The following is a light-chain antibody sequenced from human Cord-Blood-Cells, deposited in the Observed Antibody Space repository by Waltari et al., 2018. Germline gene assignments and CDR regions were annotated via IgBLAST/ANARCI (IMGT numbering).Light chain of an antibody. Sequence: QSALTQPASVSGSPGQSITISCTGTTSDVGGYNYVSCYQQHQGKPPKLLIYDVSKLPSGVSKRFSGFKSGNTASLTISGLQAEDEADYDCSSYTGRSTLVFGGGTKLTVL. CDR1: TSDVGGYNY. V-gene: IGLV2-14*01. CDR2: DVS. CDR3: SSYTGRSTLV. J-gene: IGLJ3*02.